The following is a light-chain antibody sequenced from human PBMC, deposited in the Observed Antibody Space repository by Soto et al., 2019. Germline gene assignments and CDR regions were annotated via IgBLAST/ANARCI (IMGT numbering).Light chain of an antibody. V-gene: IGKV3-20*01. CDR2: GAY. CDR3: QQYGSSPLT. J-gene: IGKJ4*01. Sequence: EIVLTQSPGTLSLSPGERATLSCRASQSVSSSYLVWYQQKPSQALRLLIYGAYSMATAIPDRFSGSWSGTDVTLTISRLEPEDFAVYYCQQYGSSPLTFGGGTKVEIK. CDR1: QSVSSSY.